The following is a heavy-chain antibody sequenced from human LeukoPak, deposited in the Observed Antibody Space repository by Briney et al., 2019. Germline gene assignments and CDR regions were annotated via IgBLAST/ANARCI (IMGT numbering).Heavy chain of an antibody. CDR2: IKGDGSVA. CDR1: GFSFRNAW. J-gene: IGHJ5*02. D-gene: IGHD3-3*01. Sequence: GGSLRLSCAASGFSFRNAWMHWVRQAPGKGLVWVSRIKGDGSVAVYADSVKGRFTISRDNAKNTLYLQMNSLRVEDTAVYYCARSDWFDPWGQGTLVTVSS. CDR3: ARSDWFDP. V-gene: IGHV3-74*01.